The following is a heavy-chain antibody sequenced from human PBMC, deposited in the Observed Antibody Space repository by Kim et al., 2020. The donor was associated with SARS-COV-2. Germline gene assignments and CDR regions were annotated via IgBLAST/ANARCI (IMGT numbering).Heavy chain of an antibody. CDR1: GWSFSGYY. V-gene: IGHV4-34*01. CDR2: INHSGST. J-gene: IGHJ3*02. Sequence: SETLSLTCAVYGWSFSGYYWSWIRQPPGKGLEWIGEINHSGSTNYNPSLKSRFTISVDTSKNQFSLKLSSVTAADTAVYYCASVLISSGWNDAFDIWGQGTMVTVYS. D-gene: IGHD6-19*01. CDR3: ASVLISSGWNDAFDI.